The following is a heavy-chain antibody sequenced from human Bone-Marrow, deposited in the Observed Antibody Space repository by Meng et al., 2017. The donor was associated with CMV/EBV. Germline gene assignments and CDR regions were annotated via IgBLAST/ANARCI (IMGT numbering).Heavy chain of an antibody. V-gene: IGHV4-39*07. D-gene: IGHD1-14*01. CDR3: ARDRRLQRTTGGGMDV. Sequence: ETLSLTCTVSGGSISSSSYYWGWIRQPPGKGLEWIGSIYYSGSTYYNPSLKSRVTISVDTSKNQFSLKLSSVTAADTAVYYCARDRRLQRTTGGGMDVWGQGTTVTVSS. CDR2: IYYSGST. J-gene: IGHJ6*02. CDR1: GGSISSSSYY.